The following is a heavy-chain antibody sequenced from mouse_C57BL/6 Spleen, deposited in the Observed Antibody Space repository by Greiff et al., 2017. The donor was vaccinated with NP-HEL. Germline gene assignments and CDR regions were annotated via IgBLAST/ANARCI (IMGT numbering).Heavy chain of an antibody. V-gene: IGHV1-82*01. J-gene: IGHJ4*01. Sequence: VQLQQSGPELVKPGASVKISCKASGYAFSSSWMNWVKQRPGKGLEWIGRIYPGDGDTNYNGKFKGKATLTADKSSSTAYMQLSSLTSEDSAVYFCGRRGDSYYAMDYWGQGTSVTVSS. CDR2: IYPGDGDT. CDR1: GYAFSSSW. CDR3: GRRGDSYYAMDY. D-gene: IGHD3-3*01.